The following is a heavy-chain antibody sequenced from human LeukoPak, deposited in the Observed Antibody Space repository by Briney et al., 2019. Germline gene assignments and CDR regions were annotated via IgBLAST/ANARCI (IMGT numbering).Heavy chain of an antibody. Sequence: GGSLRLSCAASGFTFSSYSMNWVRQAPGKGLEWVSSISSSSNYIYYADSVKGRFTLSRDNAKNSLYLQMNSLRAEDTAVYYCARVGEDDFWSGLRSMQPVDYWGQGTLVTVSS. CDR2: ISSSSNYI. V-gene: IGHV3-21*06. D-gene: IGHD3-3*01. CDR1: GFTFSSYS. J-gene: IGHJ4*02. CDR3: ARVGEDDFWSGLRSMQPVDY.